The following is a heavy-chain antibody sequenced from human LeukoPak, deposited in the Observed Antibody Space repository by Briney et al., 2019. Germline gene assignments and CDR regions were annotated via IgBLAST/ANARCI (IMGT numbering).Heavy chain of an antibody. V-gene: IGHV4-34*01. D-gene: IGHD5-18*01. CDR2: INHSGST. J-gene: IGHJ4*02. Sequence: PSETLSLTCAVSGGSFSGYYWSWIRQPPGKGLEWIGEINHSGSTNYNPSLQSRVTISVDTSKNQFSLKLSSVTAADTAVYYCARVKGRGYSYHFDYWGQGTLVTVSS. CDR3: ARVKGRGYSYHFDY. CDR1: GGSFSGYY.